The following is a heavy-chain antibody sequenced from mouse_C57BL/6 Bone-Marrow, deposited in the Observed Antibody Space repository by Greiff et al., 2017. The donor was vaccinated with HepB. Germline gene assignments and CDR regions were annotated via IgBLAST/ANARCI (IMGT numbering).Heavy chain of an antibody. CDR1: GFTFSSYG. CDR3: ARRGAMDD. V-gene: IGHV5-6*01. J-gene: IGHJ4*01. CDR2: ISSGGSYT. Sequence: EVQLQESGGDLVKPGGSLKLSCAASGFTFSSYGMSWVRQTPDKRLEWVATISSGGSYTYYPDSVKGRFTISRDNAKNTLYLQLSSLQAEDTAMYYCARRGAMDDWGQGTSVTASS.